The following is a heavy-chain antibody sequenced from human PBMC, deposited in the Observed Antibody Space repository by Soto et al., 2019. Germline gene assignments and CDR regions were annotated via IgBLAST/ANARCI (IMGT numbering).Heavy chain of an antibody. J-gene: IGHJ3*01. CDR3: ARTSGGYERVGPFDL. V-gene: IGHV1-3*01. CDR2: INAGTGNT. Sequence: QVQLVQSGAEVKKPGAWGKLSCKASGYTLHTYVLHGVRQAPGQRLEWMEWINAGTGNTKYSQKLQGRVTITRDPSANTAYMELSSLTFEDTALYYCARTSGGYERVGPFDLWGQGTKVTVSS. D-gene: IGHD5-12*01. CDR1: GYTLHTYV.